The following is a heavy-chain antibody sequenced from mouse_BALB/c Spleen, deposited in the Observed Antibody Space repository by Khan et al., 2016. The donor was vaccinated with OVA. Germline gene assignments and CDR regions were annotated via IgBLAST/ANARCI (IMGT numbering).Heavy chain of an antibody. Sequence: VQLQQSGPELMKPGTSVKISCKASGYSFTTYYIHWVRQSHGKSLEWIGYIDPFSGGATYNQKFKGTATLTVDKSSSTAYIHISNLTSEDSAVYYCTRHGFVAWFTYWGQGTLVTVSA. J-gene: IGHJ3*01. D-gene: IGHD2-2*01. CDR1: GYSFTTYY. V-gene: IGHV1S135*01. CDR3: TRHGFVAWFTY. CDR2: IDPFSGGA.